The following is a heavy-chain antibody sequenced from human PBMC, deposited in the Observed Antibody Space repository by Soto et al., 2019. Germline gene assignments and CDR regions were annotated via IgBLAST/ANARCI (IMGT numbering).Heavy chain of an antibody. CDR1: GGSFTTYY. CDR3: ARHGNYDFWSGYYDNWFDP. Sequence: SETLSLTCTVSGGSFTTYYWSWIRQPPGKGLEWIGSIYYSGSTYYNPSLKSRVTISVDTSKNQFSLKLSSVTAADTAVYYCARHGNYDFWSGYYDNWFDPWGQGTLVTV. D-gene: IGHD3-3*01. V-gene: IGHV4-39*01. CDR2: IYYSGST. J-gene: IGHJ5*02.